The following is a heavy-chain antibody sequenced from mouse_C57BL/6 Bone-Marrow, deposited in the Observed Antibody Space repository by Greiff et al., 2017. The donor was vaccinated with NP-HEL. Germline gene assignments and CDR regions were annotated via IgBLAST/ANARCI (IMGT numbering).Heavy chain of an antibody. J-gene: IGHJ4*01. CDR3: AREGGTYYAMDY. CDR1: GYTFTSYW. CDR2: IDPSDSYT. V-gene: IGHV1-69*01. Sequence: QVQLQQPGAELVMPGASVKLSCKASGYTFTSYWMHWVKQRPGQGLEWIGEIDPSDSYTNYNQKFKGKSTLTVDKSSSTAYMQLSSLTSEDSAVDDCAREGGTYYAMDYWGQGTSVTVSS.